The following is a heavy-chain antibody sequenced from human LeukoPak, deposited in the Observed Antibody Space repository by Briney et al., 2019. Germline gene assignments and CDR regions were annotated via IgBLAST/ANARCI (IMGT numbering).Heavy chain of an antibody. CDR1: GFTFSNAW. Sequence: PGGSLRLSCAASGFTFSNAWMSWLRQAPGKGLVWVSRINSDGSRTTYADSVKGRFTISRDNAKNTLYLQMNSLRVEDTAVYYCVRLKENDHWGQGTLVTVSS. CDR2: INSDGSRT. CDR3: VRLKENDH. V-gene: IGHV3-74*01. J-gene: IGHJ4*02.